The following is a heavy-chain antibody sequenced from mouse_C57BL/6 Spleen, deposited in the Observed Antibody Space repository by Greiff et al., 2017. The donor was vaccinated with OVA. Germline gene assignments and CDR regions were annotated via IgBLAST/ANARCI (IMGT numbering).Heavy chain of an antibody. CDR2: ISSGGDYI. D-gene: IGHD2-4*01. V-gene: IGHV5-9-1*02. CDR3: TREGLYDYDDAMDY. Sequence: EVNVVESGEGLVKPGGSLKLSCAASGFTFSSYAMSWVRQTPEKRLEWVAYISSGGDYIYYADTVKGRFTISRDNARNTLYLQMSSLKSEDTAMYYCTREGLYDYDDAMDYWGQGTSVTVSS. CDR1: GFTFSSYA. J-gene: IGHJ4*01.